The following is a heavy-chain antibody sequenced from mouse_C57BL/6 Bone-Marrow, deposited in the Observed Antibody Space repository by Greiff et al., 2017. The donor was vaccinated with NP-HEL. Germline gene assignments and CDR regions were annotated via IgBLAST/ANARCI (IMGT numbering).Heavy chain of an antibody. Sequence: EVKLMESGGGLVQPGGSLKLSCAASGFTFSDYYMYWVRQTPEKRLEWVACISNGGGSTYYPDTVKGRFTISRDNAKNTLYLQMSRLKSEDTAMYYCAGGKGAMDYWGQGTSVTVSS. CDR2: ISNGGGST. D-gene: IGHD1-1*02. V-gene: IGHV5-12*01. CDR3: AGGKGAMDY. CDR1: GFTFSDYY. J-gene: IGHJ4*01.